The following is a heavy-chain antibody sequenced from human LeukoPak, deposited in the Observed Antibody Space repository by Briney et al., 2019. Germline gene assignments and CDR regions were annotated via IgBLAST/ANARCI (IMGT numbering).Heavy chain of an antibody. J-gene: IGHJ6*03. Sequence: PGGSLRLSCAASGFTFSSYGMHWVRQAPGKGLELVAFIRYDGSNKYYADSVKGRFTISRDNSKNTLYLQMNSLRAEDTAVYYCAAPDSSGYYPYYYYYYMDVWGKGTTVTASS. CDR1: GFTFSSYG. V-gene: IGHV3-30*02. D-gene: IGHD3-22*01. CDR3: AAPDSSGYYPYYYYYYMDV. CDR2: IRYDGSNK.